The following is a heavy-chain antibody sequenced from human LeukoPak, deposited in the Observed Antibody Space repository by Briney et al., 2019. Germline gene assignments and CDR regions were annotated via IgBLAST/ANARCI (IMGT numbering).Heavy chain of an antibody. Sequence: SETLSLTCTVSGGSISSSSYYWGWIRQPPGKGLEWIGSIYYSGSTYYNPSLKSRVTISVDTSKNQFSLKLSSVTAADTAVYYCARAIAAAGRWFEPWGQGTLVTVSS. CDR2: IYYSGST. CDR3: ARAIAAAGRWFEP. D-gene: IGHD6-13*01. V-gene: IGHV4-39*07. J-gene: IGHJ5*02. CDR1: GGSISSSSYY.